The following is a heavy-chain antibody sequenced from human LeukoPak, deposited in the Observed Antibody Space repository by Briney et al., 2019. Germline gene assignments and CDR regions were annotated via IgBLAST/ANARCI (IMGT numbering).Heavy chain of an antibody. CDR2: INPNSGGT. CDR3: AREVMVRGVNAFDI. CDR1: GYTFTGYY. Sequence: ASVTVSCKASGYTFTGYYMHWVRQAPGQGLEWMGWINPNSGGTNYAQKFQGRVTMTRDTSISTAYMELSRLRSDDTAVYYCAREVMVRGVNAFDIWGQGTMVTVSS. D-gene: IGHD3-10*01. V-gene: IGHV1-2*02. J-gene: IGHJ3*02.